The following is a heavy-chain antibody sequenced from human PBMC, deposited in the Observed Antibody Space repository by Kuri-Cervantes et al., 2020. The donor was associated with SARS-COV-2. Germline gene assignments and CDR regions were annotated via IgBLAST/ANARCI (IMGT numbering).Heavy chain of an antibody. J-gene: IGHJ4*02. CDR2: ISSSSSYI. V-gene: IGHV3-21*01. CDR1: GFTFSSYS. D-gene: IGHD6-13*01. CDR3: ARAAAGGFDY. Sequence: GESLKISCAASGFTFSSYSMNWVRQAPGKGLEWVSSISSSSSYIYYADSVKGRFTISRDNAKNSLYLQMNSLRAEDTAVYYCARAAAGGFDYWGQGTLVTVSS.